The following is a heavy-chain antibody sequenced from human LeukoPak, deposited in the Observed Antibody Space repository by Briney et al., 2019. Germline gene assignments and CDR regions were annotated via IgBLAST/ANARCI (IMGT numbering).Heavy chain of an antibody. V-gene: IGHV3-23*01. D-gene: IGHD3-9*01. CDR3: AKWGDYDVLTGYYVSDY. CDR2: ITGSGGNT. Sequence: GGSLRLSCAAPGFTFSNYAMSWVRQAPGKGLEWVSAITGSGGNTYYADSVKGRFTISRDNSKNTVFLQMNSLRAEDTAVYYCAKWGDYDVLTGYYVSDYWGQGTLATVSS. J-gene: IGHJ4*02. CDR1: GFTFSNYA.